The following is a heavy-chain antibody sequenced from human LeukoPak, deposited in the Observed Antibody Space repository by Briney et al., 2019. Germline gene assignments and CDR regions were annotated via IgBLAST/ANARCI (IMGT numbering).Heavy chain of an antibody. J-gene: IGHJ6*03. D-gene: IGHD2-2*02. CDR2: INWNGGST. Sequence: GGSLRLFCAASGFTFDDYGMSWVRQAPGKGLEWVSGINWNGGSTGYADSVKGRFTISRDNAKNSLYLQMNSLRAEDTALYHCARALVPAAIDYYYYMDVWGKGTTVTISS. V-gene: IGHV3-20*01. CDR3: ARALVPAAIDYYYYMDV. CDR1: GFTFDDYG.